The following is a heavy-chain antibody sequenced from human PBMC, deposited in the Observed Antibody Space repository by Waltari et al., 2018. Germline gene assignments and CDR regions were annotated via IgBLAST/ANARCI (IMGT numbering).Heavy chain of an antibody. CDR3: ARKGGDDGDYYNYYMDV. J-gene: IGHJ6*03. D-gene: IGHD2-21*01. CDR2: INHSGST. V-gene: IGHV4-34*01. Sequence: QVQLQQWGAGLLKPSETLSLTCADYGGSFSSYYWGWIRQPPGKGLEWIGEINHSGSTNDNPSLKSRVTISVDTSKNQFSLKLSSVTAADTALYYCARKGGDDGDYYNYYMDVWGKRTTVTISS. CDR1: GGSFSSYY.